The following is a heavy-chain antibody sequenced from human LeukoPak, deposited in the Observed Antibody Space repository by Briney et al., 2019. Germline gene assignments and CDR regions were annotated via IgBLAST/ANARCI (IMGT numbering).Heavy chain of an antibody. Sequence: SETLSLTCTVSGDSISSGSYYWSWIRQPAENRLEWIGRIYTSGSTNHNPSLKSRVTISVDTSKNQFSLKLSSVTAADTAVYYCAREVLVTIFGVVTPLYYMDVWGKGTTVTVSS. CDR2: IYTSGST. D-gene: IGHD3-3*01. CDR3: AREVLVTIFGVVTPLYYMDV. J-gene: IGHJ6*03. CDR1: GDSISSGSYY. V-gene: IGHV4-61*02.